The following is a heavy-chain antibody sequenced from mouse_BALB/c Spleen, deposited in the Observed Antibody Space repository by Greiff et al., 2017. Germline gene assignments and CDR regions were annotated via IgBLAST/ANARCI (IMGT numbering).Heavy chain of an antibody. CDR3: ARLRRGYYFDY. J-gene: IGHJ2*01. V-gene: IGHV5-12-1*01. D-gene: IGHD2-12*01. Sequence: EVKVVESGGGLVKPGGSLKLSCAASGFAFSSYDMSWVRQTPEKRLEWVAYISSGGGSTYYPDTVKGRFTISRDNAKNTLYLQMSSLKSEDTAMYYCARLRRGYYFDYWGQGTTLTVSS. CDR1: GFAFSSYD. CDR2: ISSGGGST.